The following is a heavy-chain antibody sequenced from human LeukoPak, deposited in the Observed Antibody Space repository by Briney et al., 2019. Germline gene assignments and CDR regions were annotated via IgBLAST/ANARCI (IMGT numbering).Heavy chain of an antibody. CDR1: GFTFCDYA. D-gene: IGHD3-3*01. J-gene: IGHJ5*02. V-gene: IGHV3-49*03. CDR2: IRSKAYGGTT. CDR3: TRETIFGVNWFDH. Sequence: SLRLSCXASGFTFCDYAMSWFRQAPGKGLEWVGFIRSKAYGGTTEYAASVKGRFTISRDDSKSIAYLQMNSLKTEDTAVYYCTRETIFGVNWFDHWGQGTLVTVSS.